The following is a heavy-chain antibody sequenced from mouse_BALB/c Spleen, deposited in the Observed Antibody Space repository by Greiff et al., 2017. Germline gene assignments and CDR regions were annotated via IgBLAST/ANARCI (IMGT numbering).Heavy chain of an antibody. CDR1: GYTFTSYW. Sequence: VQLQQSGAELAKPGASVKMSCKASGYTFTSYWMHWVKQRPGQGLEWIGYINPSTGYTEYNQKFKDKATLTADKSSSTAYMQLSSLTSEDSAVYYCARWGYGSRRGWYFDVWGPGTTVTVSS. V-gene: IGHV1-7*01. J-gene: IGHJ1*01. CDR3: ARWGYGSRRGWYFDV. D-gene: IGHD1-1*01. CDR2: INPSTGYT.